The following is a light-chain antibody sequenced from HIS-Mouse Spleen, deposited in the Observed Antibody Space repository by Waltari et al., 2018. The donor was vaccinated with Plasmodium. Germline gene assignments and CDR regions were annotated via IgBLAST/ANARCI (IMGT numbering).Light chain of an antibody. CDR2: GGS. CDR3: CSYAGSSTFVV. V-gene: IGLV2-23*03. CDR1: SSDVGSYNL. Sequence: QSALTQPASVSGSPGQSITIPCTGTSSDVGSYNLVSWHQQHPGKAPKLMIYGGSKRPSGVSNRFSGSKSGNTASLTISGLQAEDEADYYCCSYAGSSTFVVFGGGTKLTVL. J-gene: IGLJ2*01.